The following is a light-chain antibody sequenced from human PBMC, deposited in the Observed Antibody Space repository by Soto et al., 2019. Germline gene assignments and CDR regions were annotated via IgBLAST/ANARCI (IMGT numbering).Light chain of an antibody. J-gene: IGKJ1*01. Sequence: DIQMTQSPSSLSTSVGDRVTITCRASHGISTFLNWYQQKPGKAPKLLIYAASTLQSGVPSRFSGSGSGTEFALAISSLQPEDFAIYYCQQLITYPQTFGQGTKVDIK. CDR2: AAS. V-gene: IGKV1-9*01. CDR1: HGISTF. CDR3: QQLITYPQT.